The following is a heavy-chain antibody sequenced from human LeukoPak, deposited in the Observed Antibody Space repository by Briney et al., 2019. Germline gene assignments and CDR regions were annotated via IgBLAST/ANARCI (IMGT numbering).Heavy chain of an antibody. D-gene: IGHD4-17*01. CDR2: IYYSGRT. Sequence: PSETLSLTCTVSGGSISSGGYYWSWIRQHPGKGLEWIGYIYYSGRTYYNPSLKSRVTISVDTSKNQFSLKLSSVTAADTAVYYCGRERPDYGEDYFDYWGQGTLVTVSS. CDR1: GGSISSGGYY. J-gene: IGHJ4*02. V-gene: IGHV4-31*03. CDR3: GRERPDYGEDYFDY.